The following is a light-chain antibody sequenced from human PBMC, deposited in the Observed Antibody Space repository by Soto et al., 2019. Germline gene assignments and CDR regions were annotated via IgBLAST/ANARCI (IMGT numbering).Light chain of an antibody. CDR2: DAS. CDR3: QQYGSSPRT. CDR1: QTISSSY. Sequence: ETVLTQSPGTLSLSPGERATLSCRASQTISSSYLAWYQQKPGQAPRLLIYDASKRATGIPDRFSGSGSGTDFTLTISRLEPEDFAVYYCQQYGSSPRTFGQGTKVDIK. J-gene: IGKJ1*01. V-gene: IGKV3-20*01.